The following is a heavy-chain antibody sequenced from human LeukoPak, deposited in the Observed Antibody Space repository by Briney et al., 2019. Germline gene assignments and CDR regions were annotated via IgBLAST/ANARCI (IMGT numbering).Heavy chain of an antibody. J-gene: IGHJ3*02. V-gene: IGHV1-2*02. Sequence: ASVKVSCKASGYTFTGYYMHWVRQAPGQGLEWMGWINPNSGGTNYAQKFQGRVTMTRDTSISTAHMELSRLRSDDTAVYYCARVGGGATPGHDAFDIWGQGTMVTVSS. CDR1: GYTFTGYY. CDR3: ARVGGGATPGHDAFDI. CDR2: INPNSGGT. D-gene: IGHD1-26*01.